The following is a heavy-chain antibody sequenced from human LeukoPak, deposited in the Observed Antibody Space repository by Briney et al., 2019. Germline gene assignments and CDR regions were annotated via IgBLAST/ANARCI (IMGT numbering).Heavy chain of an antibody. J-gene: IGHJ5*02. CDR3: ARDLKSRRDGSDEKGVGNWFDP. V-gene: IGHV1-69*13. Sequence: GASVKVSCKASGGTFSGYAISWVRQAPGQGLEWIGGIIPIFGTANYAQKFQGRVTITADESTSTAYMELSSLRSEDTAVYYCARDLKSRRDGSDEKGVGNWFDPWGQGTLVTVSS. CDR1: GGTFSGYA. CDR2: IIPIFGTA. D-gene: IGHD5-24*01.